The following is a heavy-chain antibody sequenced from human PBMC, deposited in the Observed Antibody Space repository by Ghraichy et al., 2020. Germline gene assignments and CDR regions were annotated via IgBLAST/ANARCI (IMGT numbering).Heavy chain of an antibody. CDR1: GGSISSYY. CDR2: IYYSGST. J-gene: IGHJ5*02. D-gene: IGHD5-18*01. V-gene: IGHV4-59*01. CDR3: ARGWGLDTAMGAWFDP. Sequence: ESLNISCTVSGGSISSYYWSWIRQPPGKGLEWIGYIYYSGSTNYNPSLKSRVTISVDTSKNQFSLKLSSVTAADTAVYYCARGWGLDTAMGAWFDPWGQGTLVTVSS.